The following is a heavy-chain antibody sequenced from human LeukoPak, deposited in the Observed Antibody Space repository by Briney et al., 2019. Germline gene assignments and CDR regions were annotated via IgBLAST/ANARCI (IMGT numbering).Heavy chain of an antibody. Sequence: GGSLRLSCAASGFNITNYYMSWDRQAPGKGLEWVSVIYSGGTTYYADSVKGRFTISRDNSNRTVSLQMNSLRVDDTAVYYCARASWGYDFDCWGQGTLVTVSS. CDR2: IYSGGTT. CDR1: GFNITNYY. CDR3: ARASWGYDFDC. D-gene: IGHD7-27*01. V-gene: IGHV3-53*01. J-gene: IGHJ4*02.